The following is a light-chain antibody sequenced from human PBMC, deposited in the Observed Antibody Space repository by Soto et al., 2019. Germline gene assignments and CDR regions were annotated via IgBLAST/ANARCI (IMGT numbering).Light chain of an antibody. CDR2: GNN. V-gene: IGLV1-44*01. Sequence: QAVVTQPPSLSGTPGQRITISCSGSGSNVGSNSVHWYQHLPGTAPKLLLYGNNQRPSGVPDRFSGSTSATSASLAISGLQSEDESDYYCATWDDGLNGYVFGTGTKVTVL. CDR1: GSNVGSNS. J-gene: IGLJ1*01. CDR3: ATWDDGLNGYV.